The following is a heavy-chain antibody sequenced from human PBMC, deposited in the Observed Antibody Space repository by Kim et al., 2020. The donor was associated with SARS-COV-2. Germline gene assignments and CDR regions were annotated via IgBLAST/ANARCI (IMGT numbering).Heavy chain of an antibody. CDR1: GFTFSNFW. Sequence: RGSLRLSCTASGFTFSNFWMSWVRQAPGKGLGWVATINQDGTEKHYVDSVKGRFTISRDNAKNSLYLQMNSLRAEDTAVYFCANGISASRDYYQGMDVWGQGTTVTVSS. D-gene: IGHD1-20*01. CDR2: INQDGTEK. CDR3: ANGISASRDYYQGMDV. V-gene: IGHV3-7*03. J-gene: IGHJ6*02.